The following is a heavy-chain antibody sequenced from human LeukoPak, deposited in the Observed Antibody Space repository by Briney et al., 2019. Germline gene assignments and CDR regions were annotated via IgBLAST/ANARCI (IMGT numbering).Heavy chain of an antibody. D-gene: IGHD3-22*01. Sequence: GASVKVSCKASGYTFTSYGISWVRQAPGQGLEWMGWVSAYNGNTNYAQKLQGRVTMTTDTSTSTAYMELRSLRSDDTAVYYCAREGIITSYYYMDVWGKGTTVTVSS. J-gene: IGHJ6*03. CDR2: VSAYNGNT. V-gene: IGHV1-18*01. CDR1: GYTFTSYG. CDR3: AREGIITSYYYMDV.